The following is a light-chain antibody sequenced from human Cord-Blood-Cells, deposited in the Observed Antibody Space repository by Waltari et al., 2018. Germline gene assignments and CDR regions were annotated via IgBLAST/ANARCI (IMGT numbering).Light chain of an antibody. J-gene: IGKJ4*01. V-gene: IGKV1-13*02. CDR3: QQFNCHPLT. Sequence: AIQFTQSPSSLSADGGARVTLTCRASKGISSALAWYQQKPGKAPKVLIYDASRLQSGVPARCSGSGSGTDFTLTIISLQPEDFATYYCQQFNCHPLTFGGGTKVEIK. CDR2: DAS. CDR1: KGISSA.